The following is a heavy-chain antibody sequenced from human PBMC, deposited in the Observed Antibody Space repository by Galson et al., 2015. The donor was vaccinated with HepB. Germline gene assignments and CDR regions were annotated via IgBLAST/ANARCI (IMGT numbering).Heavy chain of an antibody. CDR2: ISAYNGNT. Sequence: SVKVSCKASGYTFTSYGISWVRQAPGQGLEWMGWISAYNGNTNYAQKLQGRVTMTTDTSTSTAYMELRSLRSDDTAVYYCARDLGGPSSSWYGVGFDLWGRGTLVTVSS. V-gene: IGHV1-18*01. CDR3: ARDLGGPSSSWYGVGFDL. CDR1: GYTFTSYG. D-gene: IGHD6-13*01. J-gene: IGHJ2*01.